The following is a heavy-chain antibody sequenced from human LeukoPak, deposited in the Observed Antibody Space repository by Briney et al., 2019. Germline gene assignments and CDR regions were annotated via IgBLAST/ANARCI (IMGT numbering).Heavy chain of an antibody. Sequence: ASVKVSCKASGYTFTSYGISWVRQAPGQGLEWMGWISAYNGNTNYEQKLQGRVTMTTDTSTSTAYMELRSLRSDDTAVYYCARYPPQYDFWSGSYVGLHYWGQGTLVTVYS. CDR2: ISAYNGNT. CDR1: GYTFTSYG. D-gene: IGHD3-3*01. J-gene: IGHJ4*02. V-gene: IGHV1-18*01. CDR3: ARYPPQYDFWSGSYVGLHY.